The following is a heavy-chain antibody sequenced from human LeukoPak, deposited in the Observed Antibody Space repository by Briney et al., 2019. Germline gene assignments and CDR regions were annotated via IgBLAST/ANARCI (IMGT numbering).Heavy chain of an antibody. V-gene: IGHV3-21*01. J-gene: IGHJ4*02. D-gene: IGHD6-19*01. CDR1: GFTFSSYS. CDR2: ISSSSSYI. Sequence: GGSLRLSCAASGFTFSSYSMNWVRQAPGKGLEWVSSISSSSSYIYYAGSVKGRFTISRDNAKNSLYLQMNSLRAEDTAVYYCARGSGWGQGTLVTVSS. CDR3: ARGSG.